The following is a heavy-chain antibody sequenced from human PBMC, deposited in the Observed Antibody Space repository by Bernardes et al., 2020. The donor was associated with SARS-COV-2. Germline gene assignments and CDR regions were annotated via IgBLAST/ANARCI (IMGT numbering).Heavy chain of an antibody. V-gene: IGHV4-39*01. J-gene: IGHJ5*02. CDR3: ARHSAWGGNWFDP. CDR2: IYYSGST. D-gene: IGHD3-3*01. Sequence: SETLSLTCTVSGGSISSSSYYWGWIRQPTGKGLEWIGSIYYSGSTYYNPSLKSRVTISVDTSKNQFSLKLSPVTAADTAVYYCARHSAWGGNWFDPWGQGTLVTVSS. CDR1: GGSISSSSYY.